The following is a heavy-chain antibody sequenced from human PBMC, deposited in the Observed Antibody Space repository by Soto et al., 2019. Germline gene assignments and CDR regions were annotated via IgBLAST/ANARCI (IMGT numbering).Heavy chain of an antibody. D-gene: IGHD6-6*01. CDR1: GFTFSSYA. J-gene: IGHJ6*02. CDR3: GTSSRKDYHFAMDV. V-gene: IGHV3-23*01. Sequence: GGSLRLSCAASGFTFSSYAMSWVRQAPGKGLEWVSAISGGSTHDADYVKGRFSVSRDTSKNTVDLQMNSLRVDDTAVYYCGTSSRKDYHFAMDVWGQGTAVTVSS. CDR2: ISGGST.